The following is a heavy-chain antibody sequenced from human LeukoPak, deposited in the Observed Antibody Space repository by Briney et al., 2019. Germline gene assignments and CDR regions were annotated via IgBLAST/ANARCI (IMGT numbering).Heavy chain of an antibody. CDR2: IYYDGST. Sequence: SETLSLTCTVSGGSISNYYWTWIGQPPGKGLEWIGSIYYDGSTNYNPSLKSRVTISLDTPKNQFSLKLSSVTAADTAVYYCARDGGYGSGSALWGQGTLITVSS. J-gene: IGHJ4*02. CDR1: GGSISNYY. V-gene: IGHV4-59*01. D-gene: IGHD3-10*01. CDR3: ARDGGYGSGSAL.